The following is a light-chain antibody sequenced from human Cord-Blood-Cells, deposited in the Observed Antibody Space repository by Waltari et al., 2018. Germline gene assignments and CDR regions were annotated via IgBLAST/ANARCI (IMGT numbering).Light chain of an antibody. CDR3: SSYTSSSTRV. Sequence: QSALTQPASVSGSPGQSITISCTGTSSDLGGSNYVSWYQQHPGKAPTLMIYDVSNRPSGVSNRFSGSKSGNTASLTISGLQAEDEADYYCSSYTSSSTRVFGGGTKLTVL. CDR1: SSDLGGSNY. V-gene: IGLV2-14*01. CDR2: DVS. J-gene: IGLJ3*02.